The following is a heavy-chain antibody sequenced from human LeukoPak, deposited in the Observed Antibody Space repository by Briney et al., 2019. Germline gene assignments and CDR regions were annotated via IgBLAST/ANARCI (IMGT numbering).Heavy chain of an antibody. J-gene: IGHJ4*02. Sequence: SETLSLTCTVSGGSISSYYWSWIRQPPGKGLEWIGYIYYSGTTNYNPSLKSRVTISVDTSKNQFSLTLSSVTAADTAVYYCARGVCIAAAHHGYWGQGTLVTVSS. CDR1: GGSISSYY. D-gene: IGHD6-13*01. CDR3: ARGVCIAAAHHGY. V-gene: IGHV4-59*01. CDR2: IYYSGTT.